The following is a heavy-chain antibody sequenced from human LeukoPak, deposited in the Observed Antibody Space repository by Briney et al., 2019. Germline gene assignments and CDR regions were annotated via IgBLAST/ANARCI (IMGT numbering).Heavy chain of an antibody. CDR3: VRVGISRGTRGFDH. CDR2: IYSSGST. CDR1: AGSISSGSNY. J-gene: IGHJ4*02. D-gene: IGHD1/OR15-1a*01. Sequence: SETLSLTCTVSAGSISSGSNYWNWIRQPAGKGLEWIGRIYSSGSTNYNPSLKSRVTISKGTSKNLFSLKLSSVTAARTAVYYCVRVGISRGTRGFDHWGQGTMVTVSS. V-gene: IGHV4-61*02.